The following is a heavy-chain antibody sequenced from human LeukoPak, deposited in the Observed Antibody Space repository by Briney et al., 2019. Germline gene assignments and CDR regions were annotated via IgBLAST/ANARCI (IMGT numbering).Heavy chain of an antibody. Sequence: PGGSLRLSCAASGFSFSTSPMSWVRQPPGKGLEWVSAMNNGPGATFYRDSVRGRFTISRDDSKSTLYLQMNSLRAEDTGTYYCAKTHYDIMDVWGQGTTVTVYS. J-gene: IGHJ6*02. D-gene: IGHD3-9*01. CDR2: MNNGPGAT. CDR3: AKTHYDIMDV. V-gene: IGHV3-23*01. CDR1: GFSFSTSP.